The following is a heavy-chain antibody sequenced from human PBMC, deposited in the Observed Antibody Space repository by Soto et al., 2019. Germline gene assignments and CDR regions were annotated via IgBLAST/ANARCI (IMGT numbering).Heavy chain of an antibody. J-gene: IGHJ4*02. CDR1: GYTFTGYY. V-gene: IGHV1-2*04. D-gene: IGHD6-19*01. Sequence: ASVTVSCKSSGYTFTGYYMHWVRQAPGQGLEWMGWINPNSGGTNYAQKFQGWVTMTRDTSISTAYMELSRLRSDDTAVYYCARGITEGSGWYGWGQGALVTVYS. CDR2: INPNSGGT. CDR3: ARGITEGSGWYG.